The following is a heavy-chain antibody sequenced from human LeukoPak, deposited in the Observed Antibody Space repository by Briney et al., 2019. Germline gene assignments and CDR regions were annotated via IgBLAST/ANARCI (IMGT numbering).Heavy chain of an antibody. CDR3: ARALRSYMITFGGVIGPLFDY. V-gene: IGHV3-7*01. D-gene: IGHD3-16*02. CDR1: GFTFSSYG. CDR2: IKQDGSEK. Sequence: PGGSLRLSCAASGFTFSSYGMSWVRQAPGKGLEWVANIKQDGSEKYYVDSVKGRFTISRDNAKNSLYLQMNSLRAEDTAVYYCARALRSYMITFGGVIGPLFDYWGQGTLVTVSS. J-gene: IGHJ4*02.